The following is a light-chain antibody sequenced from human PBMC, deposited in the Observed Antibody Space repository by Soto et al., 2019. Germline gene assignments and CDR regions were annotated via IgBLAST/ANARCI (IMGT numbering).Light chain of an antibody. CDR3: QQYSDSAWT. J-gene: IGKJ1*01. CDR1: QSVSSSY. CDR2: GTS. Sequence: EIVLTQSPGTLSLSPVERATLSCRASQSVSSSYLAWYQQKPGQAPSLLIFGTSHRATDITDRFSGSGSESDFTLTLTRLEPEDFAVYYCQQYSDSAWTFGQGTRVEIK. V-gene: IGKV3-20*01.